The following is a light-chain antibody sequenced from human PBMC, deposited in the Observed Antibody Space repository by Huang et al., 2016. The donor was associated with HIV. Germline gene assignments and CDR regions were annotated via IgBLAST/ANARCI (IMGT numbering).Light chain of an antibody. CDR3: QQYALSPWT. V-gene: IGKV3-20*01. CDR2: AAS. J-gene: IGKJ1*01. Sequence: RLLIYAASTRAAGIPDRFSGSGSATDFILTVSRLEPEDSAVYYCQQYALSPWTFGHGTKLEIK.